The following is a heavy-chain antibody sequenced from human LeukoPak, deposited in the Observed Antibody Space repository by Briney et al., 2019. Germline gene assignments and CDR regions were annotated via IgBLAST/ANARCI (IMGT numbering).Heavy chain of an antibody. CDR2: INPSSGGT. J-gene: IGHJ3*02. CDR3: ARGTTNYYEDAFDI. D-gene: IGHD3-22*01. Sequence: ASVKVSCKASGYTFTGYYMHWVRQAPGQGLEWMGWINPSSGGTNYAQKFQGRVTMTRDTSISTAYMELSRLRSDDTAVYYCARGTTNYYEDAFDIWGQGTMVTVSS. CDR1: GYTFTGYY. V-gene: IGHV1-2*02.